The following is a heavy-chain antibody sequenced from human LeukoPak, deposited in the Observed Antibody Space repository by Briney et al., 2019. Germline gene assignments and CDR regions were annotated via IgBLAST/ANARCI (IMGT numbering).Heavy chain of an antibody. V-gene: IGHV3-48*03. CDR1: GFTFSSYE. CDR3: ASGGWSRTDYYLWSY. CDR2: ISSSGSTI. Sequence: GSLGLSCAASGFTFSSYEMNWVRQAPGKGLEWVSYISSSGSTIYYADSVKGRFTISRDNAKNSLYLQMNSLRAEDTAVYYCASGGWSRTDYYLWSYWGQGTLVTVSS. D-gene: IGHD3-3*01. J-gene: IGHJ4*02.